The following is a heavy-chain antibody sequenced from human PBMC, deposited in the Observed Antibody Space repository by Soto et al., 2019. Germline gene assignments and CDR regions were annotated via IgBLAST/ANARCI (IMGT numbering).Heavy chain of an antibody. CDR2: IWYDGSYK. CDR3: ARDRSGSENDN. V-gene: IGHV3-33*01. CDR1: GFTFSSYG. D-gene: IGHD5-12*01. Sequence: QVQLVESGGGVVQPGRSLRLSCAASGFTFSSYGMHWVRQAPGKGLEWVAVIWYDGSYKYYADSVKGRFTISRDNSKNTQYLQMNSLRAEDTAVYYCARDRSGSENDNWGQGTLVTVSS. J-gene: IGHJ4*02.